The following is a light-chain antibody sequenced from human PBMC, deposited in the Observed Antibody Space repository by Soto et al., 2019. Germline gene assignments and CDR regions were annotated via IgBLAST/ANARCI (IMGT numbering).Light chain of an antibody. Sequence: EIVMTQSPATLSVSPGERATLSCRASQSVSSNLAWYQQKPGQAPRRLIYGASTRATGIPARFSGSGSGTEFTLTISRLQSEDFAVYYCQQYNNWPWTFGQGTKVEIK. V-gene: IGKV3-15*01. J-gene: IGKJ1*01. CDR2: GAS. CDR3: QQYNNWPWT. CDR1: QSVSSN.